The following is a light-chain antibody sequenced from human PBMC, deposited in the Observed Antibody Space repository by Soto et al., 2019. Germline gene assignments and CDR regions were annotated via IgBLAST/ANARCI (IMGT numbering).Light chain of an antibody. CDR3: CSYAGMYTFGV. CDR1: SSDVGGYNY. J-gene: IGLJ1*01. V-gene: IGLV2-11*01. CDR2: DFN. Sequence: QSVLTQPRSVSGSPGQSVTISCTGTSSDVGGYNYVSWYQQHPGKVPKRMIYDFNRRSSGVPDRFSGSKSGNTASLTISGLQAEDEADYYCCSYAGMYTFGVFGTGTKVTVL.